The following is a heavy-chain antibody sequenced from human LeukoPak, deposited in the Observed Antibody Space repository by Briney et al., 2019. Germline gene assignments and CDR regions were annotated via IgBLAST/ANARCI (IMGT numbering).Heavy chain of an antibody. V-gene: IGHV3-30*18. CDR2: ISYDGSNK. J-gene: IGHJ4*02. CDR1: GFTFSSYG. Sequence: GRSLRLSCAASGFTFSSYGMHWVRQAPGKGLEWVAVISYDGSNKYYADSVKGRFTISRDNSKNTLYLQMNSLRAEDTAVYYCAKGLRVVGATTLDYWGQGTLVTVSS. D-gene: IGHD1-26*01. CDR3: AKGLRVVGATTLDY.